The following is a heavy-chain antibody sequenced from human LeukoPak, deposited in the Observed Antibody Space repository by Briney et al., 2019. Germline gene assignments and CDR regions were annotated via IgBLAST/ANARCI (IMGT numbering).Heavy chain of an antibody. Sequence: PGGSLRLSCAVSGITLSNYGMSWVRQAPGKGLEWVAGISDSGGSTNYADSVKGRFTISRDNAKNSLYLQMNSLRAEDTAVYYCARDVAARPFDYWGQGTLVTVSS. CDR1: GITLSNYG. CDR3: ARDVAARPFDY. D-gene: IGHD6-6*01. J-gene: IGHJ4*02. CDR2: ISDSGGST. V-gene: IGHV3-23*01.